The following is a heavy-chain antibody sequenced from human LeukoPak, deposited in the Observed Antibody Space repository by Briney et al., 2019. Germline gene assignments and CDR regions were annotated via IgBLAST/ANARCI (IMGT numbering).Heavy chain of an antibody. CDR1: GFTFDEYG. CDR2: ISLNGGSS. Sequence: GGSLRLSCEASGFTFDEYGMSWVRHAPGKGLEWVSGISLNGGSSGYADSVKGRFTISRDNAKNSLYLQMNSLRAEDTALYYCVRSITMFQHWGQGTLVSVSS. CDR3: VRSITMFQH. D-gene: IGHD3-10*01. V-gene: IGHV3-20*04. J-gene: IGHJ1*01.